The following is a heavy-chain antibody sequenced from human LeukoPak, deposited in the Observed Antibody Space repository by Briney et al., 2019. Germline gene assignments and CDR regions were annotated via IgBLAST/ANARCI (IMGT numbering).Heavy chain of an antibody. D-gene: IGHD2-15*01. CDR3: ARVSGYCSRGSCYHFDY. V-gene: IGHV4-30-4*01. Sequence: PSETLSLTCTVSGGSISNGDYYWSWIRQPPGKGLEWIGYIYYSGSTYYNPSLKGRVTISVDTSKNQFSLNLSSVTAADTAVYYCARVSGYCSRGSCYHFDYWGQGTLVTVSS. CDR1: GGSISNGDYY. J-gene: IGHJ4*02. CDR2: IYYSGST.